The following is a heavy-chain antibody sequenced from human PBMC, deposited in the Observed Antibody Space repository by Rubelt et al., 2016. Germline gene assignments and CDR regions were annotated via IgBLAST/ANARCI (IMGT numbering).Heavy chain of an antibody. J-gene: IGHJ5*02. D-gene: IGHD3-10*01. CDR3: AKSTMVRRTWGDLGFDP. V-gene: IGHV3-15*07. Sequence: IRQAPGKGLEWVGRIKSKVDGETIDYAAPVKGRFTISRDDSKSTLYLQMNSLKSEDTAVYYCAKSTMVRRTWGDLGFDPWGQGTLVTVSS. CDR2: IKSKVDGETI.